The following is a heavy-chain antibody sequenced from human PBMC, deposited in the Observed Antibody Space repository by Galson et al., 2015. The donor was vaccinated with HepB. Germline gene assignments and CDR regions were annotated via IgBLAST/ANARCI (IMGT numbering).Heavy chain of an antibody. Sequence: SVKVSCKASGYTFASYAMTWVRQAPGQGLEWMGWINTNTGNPTYAQDFTGRFVFSLDTSVSTAYLQISSLKAEDTAVYYCARVPRCTSCLYYYYYYGMDVWGQGTTVTVSS. J-gene: IGHJ6*02. CDR3: ARVPRCTSCLYYYYYYGMDV. V-gene: IGHV7-4-1*02. CDR2: INTNTGNP. D-gene: IGHD2-2*01. CDR1: GYTFASYA.